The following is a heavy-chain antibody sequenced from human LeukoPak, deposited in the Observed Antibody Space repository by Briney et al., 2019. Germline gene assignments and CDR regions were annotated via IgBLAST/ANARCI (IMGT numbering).Heavy chain of an antibody. CDR2: IYYTGST. D-gene: IGHD2-21*02. Sequence: SETLSLTCTVSGGSISTYYWSWIRQPPGKGLEWIGYIYYTGSTNYNPSLKSRVTISVDTSKNQFSLRLSSVTAADTAVYYCARLMVTAYFDYWGQGTLVTVSS. CDR3: ARLMVTAYFDY. J-gene: IGHJ4*02. CDR1: GGSISTYY. V-gene: IGHV4-59*12.